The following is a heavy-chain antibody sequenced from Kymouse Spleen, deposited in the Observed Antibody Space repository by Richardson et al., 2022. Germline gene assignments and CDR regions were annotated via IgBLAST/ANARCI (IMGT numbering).Heavy chain of an antibody. V-gene: IGHV3-13*01. D-gene: IGHD6-19*01. CDR2: IGTAGDT. CDR1: GFTFSSYD. Sequence: EVQLVESGGGLVQPGGSLRLSCAASGFTFSSYDMHWVRQATGKGLEWVSAIGTAGDTYYPGSVKGRFTISRENAKNSLYLQMNSLRAGDTAVYYCAREGIAVAGTHYYYGMDVWGQGTTVTVSS. J-gene: IGHJ6*02. CDR3: AREGIAVAGTHYYYGMDV.